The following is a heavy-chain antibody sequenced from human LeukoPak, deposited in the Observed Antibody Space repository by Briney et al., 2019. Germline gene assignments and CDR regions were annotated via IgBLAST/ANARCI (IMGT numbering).Heavy chain of an antibody. CDR1: GFTVSNYY. J-gene: IGHJ4*02. CDR2: IYSGGTT. D-gene: IGHD1-26*01. V-gene: IGHV3-53*01. Sequence: GGSLRLSCAASGFTVSNYYMSWVRQAPGKGLEWVSIIYSGGTTYYADSVKGRFTVSRDHSKNTLHLQMNSLRAEDTATYYCARDGGSFRRPFDYWGQGTLVTVSS. CDR3: ARDGGSFRRPFDY.